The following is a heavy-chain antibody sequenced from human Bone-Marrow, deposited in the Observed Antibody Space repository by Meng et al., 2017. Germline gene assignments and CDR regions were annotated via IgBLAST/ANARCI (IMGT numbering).Heavy chain of an antibody. V-gene: IGHV4-30-4*01. D-gene: IGHD2-2*01. CDR2: ISYSGGT. Sequence: QVQLQESGPGLVKPSQTLSLTCTVSGASISSGDYFWIWIRQPPGKGLEWIGYISYSGGTYSNPSLRSRLTISRDTSKNQFSLKLSSVTAADTAVYYCARGYCSTTNCNWFDPWGQGTLVTVSS. CDR1: GASISSGDYF. CDR3: ARGYCSTTNCNWFDP. J-gene: IGHJ5*02.